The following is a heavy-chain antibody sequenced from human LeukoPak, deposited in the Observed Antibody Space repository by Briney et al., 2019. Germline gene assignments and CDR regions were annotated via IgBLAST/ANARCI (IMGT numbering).Heavy chain of an antibody. Sequence: GGSLRLSCAASGFTFYDYARHWVRQAPGKGLEWVSGISWNSGSIGYADSVKGRFTISRDNAKNSLYLQMNSLRAEDTALYYCAKVGGRDYWGQGTLVTVSS. J-gene: IGHJ4*02. V-gene: IGHV3-9*01. CDR1: GFTFYDYA. CDR3: AKVGGRDY. CDR2: ISWNSGSI. D-gene: IGHD2-15*01.